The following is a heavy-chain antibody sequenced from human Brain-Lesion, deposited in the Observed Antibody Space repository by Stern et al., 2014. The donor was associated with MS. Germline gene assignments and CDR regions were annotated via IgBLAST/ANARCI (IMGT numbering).Heavy chain of an antibody. CDR3: ARGRVVPGFQYYATDV. D-gene: IGHD2-2*01. J-gene: IGHJ6*02. V-gene: IGHV4-61*02. CDR1: GGSISSGGYY. Sequence: QVQLVESGPGLVKPSQTLSLSCTVSGGSISSGGYYWSWIRQPAGKGLEWIGRIFNSGSTSSNPSLKSRVTISIDTSKNQFSLRLNFMTAADTAVYYCARGRVVPGFQYYATDVWGQGTTVIVSS. CDR2: IFNSGST.